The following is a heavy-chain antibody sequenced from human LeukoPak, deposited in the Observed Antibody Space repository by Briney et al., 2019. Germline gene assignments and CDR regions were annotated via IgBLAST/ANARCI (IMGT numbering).Heavy chain of an antibody. Sequence: SQTLSLTCTVSGGSISSGDYYWSWIRQHPGKGLEWIGYIYYSGIAYYNPSLKSRVTISVDTSKNQFSLNLSSVTAADTAVYYCARVGRGGATYGYVDYWGQGALVTVSP. V-gene: IGHV4-31*03. D-gene: IGHD3-16*01. CDR1: GGSISSGDYY. CDR3: ARVGRGGATYGYVDY. CDR2: IYYSGIA. J-gene: IGHJ4*02.